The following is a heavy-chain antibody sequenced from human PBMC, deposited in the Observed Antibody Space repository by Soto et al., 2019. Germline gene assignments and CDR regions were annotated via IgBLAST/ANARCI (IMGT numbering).Heavy chain of an antibody. CDR1: GFTFSSYA. D-gene: IGHD6-6*01. Sequence: VGSLRLSGAASGFTFSSYAMSGVRQAPGKGLEWVSAISGSGGSTYYADSVKGRFTISRDNSKNTLYLQMNSLRAEDTAVYYCAKTLAVRELVSPLDYWGQGTLVTVSS. V-gene: IGHV3-23*01. J-gene: IGHJ4*02. CDR3: AKTLAVRELVSPLDY. CDR2: ISGSGGST.